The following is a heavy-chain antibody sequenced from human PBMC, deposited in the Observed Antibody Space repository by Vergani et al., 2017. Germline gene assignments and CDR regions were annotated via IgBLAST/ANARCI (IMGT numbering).Heavy chain of an antibody. CDR3: ASSGCSSTSCYLGY. Sequence: QVPLVESGGGVVQPGRSLRLSCAASGFTFSSYGMHWVRQAPGKGLEWVAVIWYDGSKKYYADSVKGRFTISRDNSKNTLYLQMNSLRAEDTAVYYCASSGCSSTSCYLGYWGQGTLVTVSS. J-gene: IGHJ4*02. CDR1: GFTFSSYG. CDR2: IWYDGSKK. D-gene: IGHD2-2*01. V-gene: IGHV3-33*01.